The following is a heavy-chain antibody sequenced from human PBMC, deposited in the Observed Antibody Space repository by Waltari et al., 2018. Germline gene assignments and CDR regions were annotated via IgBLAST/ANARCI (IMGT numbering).Heavy chain of an antibody. CDR3: AKDAGPVAAEGDY. Sequence: EVQLVESGGGLVQPGGSLRPSCADSGCTVGSTYMSWVRQAPGKGLEWVSLIYSDGRTYYADSVKGRFTISRDNYKNTVYLQMSRLRVEDTAVYYCAKDAGPVAAEGDYWGQGTLVTVSS. CDR2: IYSDGRT. D-gene: IGHD6-19*01. CDR1: GCTVGSTY. V-gene: IGHV3-66*01. J-gene: IGHJ4*02.